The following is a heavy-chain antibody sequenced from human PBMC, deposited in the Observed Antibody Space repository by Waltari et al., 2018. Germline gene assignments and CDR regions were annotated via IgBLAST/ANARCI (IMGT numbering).Heavy chain of an antibody. J-gene: IGHJ5*02. CDR1: GFTFHNSG. Sequence: QVQVVASGGGVVQPGRSLRPSCAHFGFTFHNSGIHWVRQTPGKGLEWVAVISHDGSTKHYADSVKGRFTISTDNSKNTLYLQMDSLRPEDTAVYFCAKAGGINWNPLDPWGQGALVTVSS. D-gene: IGHD1-20*01. CDR2: ISHDGSTK. CDR3: AKAGGINWNPLDP. V-gene: IGHV3-30*18.